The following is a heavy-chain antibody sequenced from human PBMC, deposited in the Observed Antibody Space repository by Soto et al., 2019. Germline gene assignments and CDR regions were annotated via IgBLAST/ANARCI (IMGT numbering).Heavy chain of an antibody. CDR3: ARTFTTVTEIDY. CDR1: GFTFSSYA. D-gene: IGHD4-17*01. J-gene: IGHJ4*02. CDR2: ISYDGSNK. Sequence: QVQLVESGGGVVQPGRSLRLSCAASGFTFSSYAMHWVRQAPGKGLEWVAVISYDGSNKYYADSVKGRFTISRDNSKNTLYLQMNSLRAEDTAVYYCARTFTTVTEIDYWGQGTLVTVSS. V-gene: IGHV3-30-3*01.